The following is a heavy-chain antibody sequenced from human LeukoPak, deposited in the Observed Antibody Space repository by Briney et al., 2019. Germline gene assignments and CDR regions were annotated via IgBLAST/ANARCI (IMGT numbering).Heavy chain of an antibody. D-gene: IGHD3-16*02. CDR1: GGSISSGGYY. CDR3: ARRPVRPFGGVIVTNNSFDY. Sequence: PSETLSLTCTVSGGSISSGGYYWSWIRQHPGKGLEWIGYIYYSGSTYYNPSLKSRVTISVDTSKNQFSLKLSSVTAADAAVYYCARRPVRPFGGVIVTNNSFDYWGQGTLVTVSS. CDR2: IYYSGST. J-gene: IGHJ4*02. V-gene: IGHV4-31*03.